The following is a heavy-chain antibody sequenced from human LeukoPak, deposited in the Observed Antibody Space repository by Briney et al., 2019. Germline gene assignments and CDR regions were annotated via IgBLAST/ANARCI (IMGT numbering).Heavy chain of an antibody. CDR3: ARDPHHYYYDSSGYYFDY. CDR1: GFTFSSYS. V-gene: IGHV3-48*04. Sequence: GGSLRLSCAASGFTFSSYSMNWVRQAPGKGLEWVSYISSSSSTIYYADSVKGRFTISRDNAKNSLYLQMNSLRAEDTAVYYCARDPHHYYYDSSGYYFDYWGQGTLVTVSS. D-gene: IGHD3-22*01. J-gene: IGHJ4*02. CDR2: ISSSSSTI.